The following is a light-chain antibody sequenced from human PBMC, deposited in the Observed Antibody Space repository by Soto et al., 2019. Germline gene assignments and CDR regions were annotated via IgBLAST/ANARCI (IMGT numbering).Light chain of an antibody. J-gene: IGKJ4*01. V-gene: IGKV3-20*01. CDR3: QHYDGSPLT. CDR1: QSVSSAQ. CDR2: GAY. Sequence: EVVLTQSPGTLSLSPGERGTLSCRASQSVSSAQLVWYQQKPGQAPRLLIYGAYNRATGIPDRFSGSGSGTDFPLTISRLEPEDFAVYYCQHYDGSPLTFGGGTKVEVK.